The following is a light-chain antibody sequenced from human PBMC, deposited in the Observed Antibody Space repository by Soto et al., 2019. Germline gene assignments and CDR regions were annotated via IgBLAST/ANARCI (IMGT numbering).Light chain of an antibody. CDR2: DAS. Sequence: EIVLTQCPGTLSFSPGERSTLSFGASQSVSSSYLAWYQQKPGQAPRLLIYDASNRATGIPARFSGSGSGTDFTLTISSLEPEDFAVYYCQQRSNWPTFGQGTKVDI. V-gene: IGKV3D-20*02. CDR3: QQRSNWPT. J-gene: IGKJ1*01. CDR1: QSVSSSY.